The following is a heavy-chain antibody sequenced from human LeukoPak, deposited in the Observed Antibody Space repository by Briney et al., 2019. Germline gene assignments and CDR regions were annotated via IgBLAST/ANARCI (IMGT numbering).Heavy chain of an antibody. Sequence: SETLSLTCTVSGGSIRSYCWSWIRQPPGKGLEWIGYIHFTGSTKYNPPLNSRVTMSVDTSKNQFSLQLSSVTATDTAVYFCARHSSSWYPDYWGQGTLVTVSS. CDR1: GGSIRSYC. CDR2: IHFTGST. CDR3: ARHSSSWYPDY. J-gene: IGHJ4*02. V-gene: IGHV4-59*08. D-gene: IGHD6-13*01.